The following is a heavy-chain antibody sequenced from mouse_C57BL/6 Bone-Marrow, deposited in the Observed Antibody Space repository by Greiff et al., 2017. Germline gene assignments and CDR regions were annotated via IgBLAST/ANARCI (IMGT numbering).Heavy chain of an antibody. J-gene: IGHJ3*01. CDR3: ARDDGYSPAWFAY. D-gene: IGHD2-3*01. Sequence: DVKLVESGGGLVKPGGSLKLSCAASGFTFSDYGMHWVRQAPEKGLEWVAYISSGSSTIYYADTVKGRFTISRDNAKNTLFLQMTSLRSEDTAMYYCARDDGYSPAWFAYWGQGTLVTVSA. CDR1: GFTFSDYG. V-gene: IGHV5-17*01. CDR2: ISSGSSTI.